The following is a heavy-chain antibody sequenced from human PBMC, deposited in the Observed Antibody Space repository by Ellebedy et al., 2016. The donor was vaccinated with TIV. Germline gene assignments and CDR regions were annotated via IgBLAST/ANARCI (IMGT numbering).Heavy chain of an antibody. Sequence: GSLRLSCAVYGGSFSGYYWSWIRQPPGKGLEWIGEINHSGSTNYNPSLKSRVTISVDTSKNQFSLKLSSVTAADTAVYYCARGYSYGYFGYWGQGTLVTVSS. V-gene: IGHV4-34*01. CDR3: ARGYSYGYFGY. CDR1: GGSFSGYY. CDR2: INHSGST. D-gene: IGHD5-18*01. J-gene: IGHJ4*02.